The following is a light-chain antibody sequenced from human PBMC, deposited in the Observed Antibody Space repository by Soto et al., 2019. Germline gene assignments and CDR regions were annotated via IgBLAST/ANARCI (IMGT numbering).Light chain of an antibody. Sequence: QAVVTQEPSLTVSPGGTVTLTCGSSTGAVTSGHYPYWFQQKPGQAPRTLIYDTSNKHSWTPARFSGSLLGGKAALTLSGAQPEDEAEYYCISYTSDDVRYVFGTGTKLTVL. J-gene: IGLJ1*01. V-gene: IGLV7-46*01. CDR1: TGAVTSGHY. CDR2: DTS. CDR3: ISYTSDDVRYV.